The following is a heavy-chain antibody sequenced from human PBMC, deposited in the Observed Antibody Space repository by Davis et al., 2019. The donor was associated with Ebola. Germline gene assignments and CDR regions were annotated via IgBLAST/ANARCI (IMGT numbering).Heavy chain of an antibody. D-gene: IGHD5-12*01. CDR1: SFTFSTSA. CDR3: ANGSIVASSWFDP. J-gene: IGHJ5*02. CDR2: ISYGGTHR. V-gene: IGHV3-30*18. Sequence: PGGSLRLSCVASSFTFSTSAMHWVRQAPGKGLEWLAVISYGGTHRYYVDSVKGRFTISRDNSKNTLFLQMNSLTIEDTAFYYCANGSIVASSWFDPWGQGTLVIVSS.